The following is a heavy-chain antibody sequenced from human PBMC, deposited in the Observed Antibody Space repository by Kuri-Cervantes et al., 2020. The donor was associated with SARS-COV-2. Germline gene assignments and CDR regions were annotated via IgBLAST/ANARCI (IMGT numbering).Heavy chain of an antibody. V-gene: IGHV4-39*01. J-gene: IGHJ4*02. Sequence: ESLKISYTVSGGSISSGGYYWGWIRQPPGKGLEFIGTIYYDGRTYYNTSLKSRVTISVDTSKNQFSLKLSSVTAADTAVYYCARHDYWGQGTLVTVSS. CDR2: IYYDGRT. CDR3: ARHDY. CDR1: GGSISSGGYY.